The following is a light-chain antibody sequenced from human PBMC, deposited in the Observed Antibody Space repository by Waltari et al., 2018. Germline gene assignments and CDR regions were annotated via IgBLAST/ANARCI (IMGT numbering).Light chain of an antibody. CDR3: RQCTRWAET. CDR1: NTC. J-gene: IGKJ2*01. Sequence: NTCLKWFQQRPGQAPRRLIYKVANRASGVPDRFSGSGSGTVFTLDISRLEAEDVGVYYCRQCTRWAETFGLGTKLEIK. CDR2: KVA. V-gene: IGKV2-30*01.